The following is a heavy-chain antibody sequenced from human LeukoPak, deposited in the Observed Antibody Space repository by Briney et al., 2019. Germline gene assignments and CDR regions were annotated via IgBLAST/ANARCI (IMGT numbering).Heavy chain of an antibody. CDR2: ISYDGSNK. Sequence: GRSLRLSCAASGFTFSSYGMHWVRQAPGKGLEWVAVISYDGSNKYYADSVKGRFTVSRDNSKNTLYLQLNSLRAEDTAVYYCAKRSEEHSSGYYSFDYWGQGTLVTVSS. V-gene: IGHV3-30*18. J-gene: IGHJ4*02. CDR3: AKRSEEHSSGYYSFDY. CDR1: GFTFSSYG. D-gene: IGHD3-22*01.